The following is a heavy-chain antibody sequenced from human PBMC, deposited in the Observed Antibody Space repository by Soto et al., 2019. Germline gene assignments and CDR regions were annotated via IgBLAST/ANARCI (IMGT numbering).Heavy chain of an antibody. J-gene: IGHJ1*01. CDR1: GFTFSDYY. CDR2: ISSSSSYT. Sequence: PGGSLRLSCAASGFTFSDYYMSWIRQAPGKGLEWVSYISSSSSYTNYADSVKGRFTISRDNAKNSLYLQMNSLRAEDTAVYYCARSVAAAAGTAYFQHWGQGTLVTVSS. CDR3: ARSVAAAAGTAYFQH. V-gene: IGHV3-11*06. D-gene: IGHD6-13*01.